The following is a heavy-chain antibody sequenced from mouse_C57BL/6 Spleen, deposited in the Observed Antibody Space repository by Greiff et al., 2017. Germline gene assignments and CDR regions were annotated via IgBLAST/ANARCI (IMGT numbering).Heavy chain of an antibody. CDR2: FYPGSGSI. V-gene: IGHV1-62-2*01. J-gene: IGHJ2*01. CDR3: ARHEGYSDYFDY. CDR1: GYTFTEYT. Sequence: QVQLQQSGAELVKPGASVKLSCTASGYTFTEYTIHWVKQRPGQGLEWIGWFYPGSGSIKYNAKFKDKATLTADKSSSTVYMELSRLTSEDSAVYFCARHEGYSDYFDYWGQGTTLTVSS. D-gene: IGHD2-12*01.